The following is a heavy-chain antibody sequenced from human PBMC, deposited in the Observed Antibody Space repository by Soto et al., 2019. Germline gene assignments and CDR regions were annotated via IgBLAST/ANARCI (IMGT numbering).Heavy chain of an antibody. CDR3: ASRGSSGPF. Sequence: PSETLSLTCAVSGGSITNTDWWTWVRQPPGMGLEWVGDISLSGNTNYNPSLEGRAAISLDKSRNQFSLILNSVTAADTAVCYCASRGSSGPFWGQGTLVTVSS. V-gene: IGHV4-4*02. CDR1: GGSITNTDW. CDR2: ISLSGNT. D-gene: IGHD3-22*01. J-gene: IGHJ4*02.